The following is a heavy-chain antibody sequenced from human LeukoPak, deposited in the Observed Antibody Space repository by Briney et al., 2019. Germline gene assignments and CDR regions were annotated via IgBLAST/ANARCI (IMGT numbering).Heavy chain of an antibody. V-gene: IGHV3-30*04. CDR2: ISYDGSNK. CDR3: ARDHGYYGDYYSNYYYYYMDV. J-gene: IGHJ6*03. CDR1: GFTFSSYA. Sequence: PGGSLRLSCAASGFTFSSYAMHWVRQAPGKGLEWVAVISYDGSNKYYADSVKGRFTISRDNSKNTLYLQMNSLRAEDTAVYYCARDHGYYGDYYSNYYYYYMDVWGKGTTVTVSS. D-gene: IGHD4-17*01.